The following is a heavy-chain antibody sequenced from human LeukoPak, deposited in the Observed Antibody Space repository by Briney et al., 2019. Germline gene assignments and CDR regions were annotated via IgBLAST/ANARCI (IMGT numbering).Heavy chain of an antibody. CDR1: GFTFSSSA. Sequence: GGSLRLSCAASGFTFSSSAMSWVRLAPGKGLEWVSGISGSDGSTYYADSVKGRFTISRDNSKNTLFLQMNSLRAEDTAVYYCAKDSAKKYDDYWGQGTPVTVSS. CDR2: ISGSDGST. J-gene: IGHJ4*02. D-gene: IGHD2/OR15-2a*01. V-gene: IGHV3-23*01. CDR3: AKDSAKKYDDY.